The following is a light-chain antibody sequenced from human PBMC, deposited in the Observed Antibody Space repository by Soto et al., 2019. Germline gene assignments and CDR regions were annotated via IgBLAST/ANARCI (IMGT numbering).Light chain of an antibody. CDR2: AAS. V-gene: IGKV1-39*01. J-gene: IGKJ4*01. Sequence: DIQMTQSPSSLSASVGDRVTITCRASQSITNYLNWYQQKPGKAPKLLIYAASILQSGVPSRFSGSGSGTDFTLTISSLQPEDFATYYCQQSYSTPLTFGGGTTMEIK. CDR1: QSITNY. CDR3: QQSYSTPLT.